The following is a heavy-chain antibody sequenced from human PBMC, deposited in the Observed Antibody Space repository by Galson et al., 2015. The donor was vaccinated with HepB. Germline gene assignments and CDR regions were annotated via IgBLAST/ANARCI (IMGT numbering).Heavy chain of an antibody. Sequence: SLRLSCATSGYTFGSYEMNWVRQTPGEGLEWVSHISSRGSNIYYADSVRVRFTISRDKAKNSLFLHMKSLKVEDTAGYFCAREKDMFRGVAYYFYGMDVWGQGTTVTVS. V-gene: IGHV3-48*03. CDR2: ISSRGSNI. D-gene: IGHD3-10*01. CDR3: AREKDMFRGVAYYFYGMDV. CDR1: GYTFGSYE. J-gene: IGHJ6*02.